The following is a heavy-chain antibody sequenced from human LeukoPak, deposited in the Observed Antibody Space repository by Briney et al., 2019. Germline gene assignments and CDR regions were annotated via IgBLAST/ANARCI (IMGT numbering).Heavy chain of an antibody. J-gene: IGHJ5*02. Sequence: ASVKVPCKASGGTFSSYAISWVRQAPGQGLEWMGRIIPIFGIANYAQKFQGRVTITADKSTSTAYVELSSLRSEDTAVYYCAREVVTTNRNWFDPWGQGTLVTVSS. CDR1: GGTFSSYA. D-gene: IGHD4-11*01. CDR3: AREVVTTNRNWFDP. V-gene: IGHV1-69*04. CDR2: IIPIFGIA.